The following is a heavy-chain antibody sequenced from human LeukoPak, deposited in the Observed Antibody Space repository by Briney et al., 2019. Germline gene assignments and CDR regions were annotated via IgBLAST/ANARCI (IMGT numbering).Heavy chain of an antibody. CDR1: GGSISSSSYY. J-gene: IGHJ4*02. CDR3: ARLPLLMVRGVLDY. CDR2: IYYSGST. Sequence: PSETLSLTCTVSGGSISSSSYYWGWIRQPPGKGLEWIGSIYYSGSTYYNPSLKSRVTISVDTSKNQFSLKLSSVTAADTAVYYCARLPLLMVRGVLDYWGQGTLVTVSS. V-gene: IGHV4-39*01. D-gene: IGHD3-10*01.